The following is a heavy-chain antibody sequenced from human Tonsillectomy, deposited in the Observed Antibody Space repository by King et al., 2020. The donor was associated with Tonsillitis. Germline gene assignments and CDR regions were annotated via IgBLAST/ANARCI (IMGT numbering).Heavy chain of an antibody. D-gene: IGHD3-22*01. Sequence: VQLVESGGGLVQPGGSLRLSCAASGFTFSSYWMSWVRQAPGKGLEWVANIKQDGSEKYYVDSVKGRFTISRDNAKNSLYLQMNSLRAEDTAVYYCARYPAYYDSSGYLDYWGQGTLVTVAS. CDR2: IKQDGSEK. J-gene: IGHJ4*02. CDR3: ARYPAYYDSSGYLDY. V-gene: IGHV3-7*01. CDR1: GFTFSSYW.